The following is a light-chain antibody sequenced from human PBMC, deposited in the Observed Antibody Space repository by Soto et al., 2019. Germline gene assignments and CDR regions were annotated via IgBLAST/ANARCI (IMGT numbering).Light chain of an antibody. V-gene: IGLV1-40*01. CDR2: GNS. CDR3: QSYDSSLSGYV. J-gene: IGLJ1*01. CDR1: SSNIGAGYD. Sequence: QSVRTRAASGSRAPWERGRISCTGSSSNIGAGYDVHWYQQLPGTAPKLLIYGNSNRPSGFPDRFSGSKSGTSASLAITGLQAEDEADYYCQSYDSSLSGYVFGTGTKVTVL.